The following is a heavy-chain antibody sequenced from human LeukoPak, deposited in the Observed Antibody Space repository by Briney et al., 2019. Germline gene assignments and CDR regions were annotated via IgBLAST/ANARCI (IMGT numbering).Heavy chain of an antibody. CDR1: GGSISSYY. D-gene: IGHD6-13*01. CDR2: IYTSGST. CDR3: ARVLRIAAAGNTFDY. Sequence: SETLSLTCTVSGGSISSYYWSWIRQPAGKGLEWIGRIYTSGSTNYNPSLKSRVTISVDKSKNQFSLKLSSVTAADTAVYYCARVLRIAAAGNTFDYWGQGTLVTVSS. V-gene: IGHV4-4*07. J-gene: IGHJ4*02.